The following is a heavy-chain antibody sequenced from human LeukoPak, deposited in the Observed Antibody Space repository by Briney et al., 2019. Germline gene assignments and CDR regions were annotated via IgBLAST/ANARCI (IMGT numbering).Heavy chain of an antibody. CDR1: GFTFSSYW. J-gene: IGHJ6*02. Sequence: GGSLRLSCAASGFTFSSYWMSWVRQAPGKGLEWVANIKQDGSEKYYVDSVKGRFTISRDNAKNSLYLQMNNLRAEDTAVYYCAKDSMRGYYGSGAHGMDVWGQGTTVTVSS. V-gene: IGHV3-7*01. D-gene: IGHD3-10*01. CDR3: AKDSMRGYYGSGAHGMDV. CDR2: IKQDGSEK.